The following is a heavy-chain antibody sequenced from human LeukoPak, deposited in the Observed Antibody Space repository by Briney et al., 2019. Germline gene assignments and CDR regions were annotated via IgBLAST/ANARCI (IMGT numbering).Heavy chain of an antibody. CDR1: GGSISSSSYY. CDR3: ARGYYYGSSGYLPLYDY. D-gene: IGHD3-22*01. V-gene: IGHV4-39*07. CDR2: IYYSGST. Sequence: SETLSLTCTVSGGSISSSSYYWGWIRQPPGKGPEWIGSIYYSGSTYYNPSLKSRVTISVDTSKNQFSLKLSSVTAADTAVYYCARGYYYGSSGYLPLYDYWGQGTLVTVSS. J-gene: IGHJ4*02.